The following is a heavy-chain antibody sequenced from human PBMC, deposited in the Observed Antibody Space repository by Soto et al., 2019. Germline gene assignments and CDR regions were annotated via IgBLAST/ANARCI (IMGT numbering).Heavy chain of an antibody. V-gene: IGHV3-21*01. CDR2: ISSSGSYI. Sequence: EVQLVESGGGLVKPGGSLRLSCAASGFTFSSYSMNWVRQAPGKGLEWVSSISSSGSYIYYADSVKGRFTISRDNAKNSLYLQMNGLRAEDTAVYYCARRGSGTTIDYWGQGTLVTVSS. D-gene: IGHD6-19*01. CDR3: ARRGSGTTIDY. CDR1: GFTFSSYS. J-gene: IGHJ4*02.